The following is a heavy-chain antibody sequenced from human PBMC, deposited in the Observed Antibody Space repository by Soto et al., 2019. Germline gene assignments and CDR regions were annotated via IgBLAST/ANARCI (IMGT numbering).Heavy chain of an antibody. J-gene: IGHJ5*02. CDR1: GESFIGYY. CDR2: INHRGST. CDR3: ARTGIVTTNWFDP. V-gene: IGHV4-34*02. Sequence: QVHLQQWGAGLLKPSETLSLTCAVYGESFIGYYWTWIRQPPGKGLEWIGEINHRGSTNYNPSLKSRVSISIDTSKNQFSLKLTSVTAADTSVYYCARTGIVTTNWFDPWGQGTLVTVSS. D-gene: IGHD5-12*01.